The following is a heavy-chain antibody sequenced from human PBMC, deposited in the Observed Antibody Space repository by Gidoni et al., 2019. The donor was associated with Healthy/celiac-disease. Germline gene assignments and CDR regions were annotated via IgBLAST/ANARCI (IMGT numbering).Heavy chain of an antibody. V-gene: IGHV1-69*01. Sequence: QVQLVHSGDEVKKPGSSVKVSFTASGRNFSSYAISWVVQAPGQCLYWMGGIIPIYGTSNYSHKCQGIVTSTADESTSTADMKLSSLRSEYTAVYYCARGRGYSYGYGWYYYYGMDVWGQGTTVTVSS. CDR2: IIPIYGTS. CDR1: GRNFSSYA. CDR3: ARGRGYSYGYGWYYYYGMDV. J-gene: IGHJ6*02. D-gene: IGHD5-18*01.